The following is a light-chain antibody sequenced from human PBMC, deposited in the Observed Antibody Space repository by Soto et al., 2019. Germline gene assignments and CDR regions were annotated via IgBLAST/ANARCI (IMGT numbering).Light chain of an antibody. CDR1: SSDVGGYNY. J-gene: IGLJ1*01. V-gene: IGLV2-11*01. CDR3: CSSAGSYSYV. Sequence: QSALTQPRSVPGSPGQSVTISCTGTSSDVGGYNYVSWYQQHPGKAPKLMIYDVSKRPSGVPDRFSGSKSGNTASLTISGLQAEDEAYYYCCSSAGSYSYVFGAGSKLTV. CDR2: DVS.